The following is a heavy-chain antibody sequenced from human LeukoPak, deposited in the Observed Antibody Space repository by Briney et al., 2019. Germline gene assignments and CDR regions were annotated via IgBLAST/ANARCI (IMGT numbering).Heavy chain of an antibody. J-gene: IGHJ6*03. D-gene: IGHD2-2*01. CDR2: ISYDGSNK. V-gene: IGHV3-30-3*01. CDR3: ARAKDIVVVPAEYMDV. CDR1: GFTVSNNY. Sequence: PGGSLRLSCVASGFTVSNNYMSWVRQAPGKGLEWVAVISYDGSNKYYADSVKGRFTISRDNSKNTLYLQMNSLRAEDTAVYYCARAKDIVVVPAEYMDVWGKGTTVTVSS.